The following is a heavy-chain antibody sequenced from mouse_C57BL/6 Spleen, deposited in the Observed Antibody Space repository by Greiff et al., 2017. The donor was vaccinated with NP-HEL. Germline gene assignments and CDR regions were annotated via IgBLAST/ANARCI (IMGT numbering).Heavy chain of an antibody. J-gene: IGHJ2*01. Sequence: VQLQQSGAELVKPGASVKLSCKASGYTFTSYWMQWVKQRPGQGLEWIGEIDPSDSYTNYNQKFKGKATLTVDTSSSTAYMQLSSLTSEDTAVFSCARSNYGSLDYWGQGTTLTVSS. CDR2: IDPSDSYT. CDR1: GYTFTSYW. V-gene: IGHV1-50*01. CDR3: ARSNYGSLDY. D-gene: IGHD1-1*01.